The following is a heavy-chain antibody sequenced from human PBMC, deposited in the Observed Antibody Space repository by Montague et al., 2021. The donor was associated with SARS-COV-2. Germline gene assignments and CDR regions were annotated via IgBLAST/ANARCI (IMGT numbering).Heavy chain of an antibody. D-gene: IGHD3-10*01. V-gene: IGHV3-11*05. Sequence: SLRLSCAASGFTFSDYYMSWIRQTPGKGLEWLAYINTASTYANYAESVKGRFTISRDNAKNSLFLQMSSLGADDTAIYYCARDREHHLLLFGESYWGQGTPVTVSS. CDR1: GFTFSDYY. CDR2: INTASTYA. J-gene: IGHJ4*02. CDR3: ARDREHHLLLFGESY.